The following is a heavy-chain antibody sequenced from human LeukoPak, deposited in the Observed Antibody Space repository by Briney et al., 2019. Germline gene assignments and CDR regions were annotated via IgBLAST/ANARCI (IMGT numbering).Heavy chain of an antibody. D-gene: IGHD1-26*01. CDR3: ATSPRLGKATWV. CDR1: GYSYTSYW. V-gene: IGHV5-51*01. CDR2: TYPGDSDT. Sequence: EPLQISCMGSGYSYTSYWIGGVGHMPGKGLEWMGITYPGDSDTRYSPSFQGQATISADKSISTASLQRSCLKASDTAMYYCATSPRLGKATWVWGQGTLVTVSS. J-gene: IGHJ4*02.